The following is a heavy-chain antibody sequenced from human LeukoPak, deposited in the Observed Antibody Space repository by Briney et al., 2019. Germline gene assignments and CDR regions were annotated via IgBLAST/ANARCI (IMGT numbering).Heavy chain of an antibody. D-gene: IGHD3-16*02. CDR2: VWSGGKNK. V-gene: IGHV3-33*06. Sequence: GGSLRLSCAASGFIFSTYGMHWVRQAPGKGLEWAAVVWSGGKNKYYSDSVKGRFTISRDNSKNTLYLEMNSLRAEDTAVYYCAKDGQVGAIGYFDYRGQGTLVTVSS. J-gene: IGHJ4*02. CDR1: GFIFSTYG. CDR3: AKDGQVGAIGYFDY.